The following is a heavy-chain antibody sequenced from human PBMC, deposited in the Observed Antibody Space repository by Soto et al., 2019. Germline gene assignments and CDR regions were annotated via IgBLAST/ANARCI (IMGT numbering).Heavy chain of an antibody. CDR3: ARGSGYSVY. CDR2: ISSGGSSI. Sequence: GGSLRLSXAASGFTFSSYDMNWVRQAPEKGLEWISYISSGGSSIYYADSVKGRFTISRDNARNSLYLQMNSLRAEDTAVYYCARGSGYSVYWGQGTLVTVSS. V-gene: IGHV3-48*03. CDR1: GFTFSSYD. D-gene: IGHD3-3*01. J-gene: IGHJ4*02.